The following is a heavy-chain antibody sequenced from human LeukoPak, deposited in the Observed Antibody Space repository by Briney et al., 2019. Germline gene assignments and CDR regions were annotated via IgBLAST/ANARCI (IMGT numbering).Heavy chain of an antibody. Sequence: GESLKVSGEGSGDSFTSYWISWVRQMPGKGLEWMGRIDPSDSYANYSPSFQGHVTISADKSISTAYLQWSSLKASDTAMYYPARRVYSGDWFDPWGQGTLVTVSS. CDR3: ARRVYSGDWFDP. V-gene: IGHV5-10-1*01. D-gene: IGHD3-10*01. J-gene: IGHJ5*02. CDR1: GDSFTSYW. CDR2: IDPSDSYA.